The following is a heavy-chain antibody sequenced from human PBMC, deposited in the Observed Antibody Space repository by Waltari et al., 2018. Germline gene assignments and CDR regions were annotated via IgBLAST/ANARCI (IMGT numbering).Heavy chain of an antibody. J-gene: IGHJ4*02. CDR1: GGSVSRGSYH. CDR3: AREGVGATSLAY. D-gene: IGHD1-26*01. V-gene: IGHV4-61*01. Sequence: QVQLQESGPGLVKPSETLSLTCTVSGGSVSRGSYHWSWIRQPPGKGLEWIGYLYYSGSTNYNPSLMSRATISLATSKSQFSLMLNSVTAADTAVDYCAREGVGATSLAYWGQGILVTVSS. CDR2: LYYSGST.